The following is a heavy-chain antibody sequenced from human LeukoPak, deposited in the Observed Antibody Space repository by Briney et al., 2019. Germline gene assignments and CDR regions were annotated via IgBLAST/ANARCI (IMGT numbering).Heavy chain of an antibody. D-gene: IGHD6-6*01. CDR2: ISSNGGST. CDR1: GFTFSSYA. J-gene: IGHJ6*03. Sequence: PGGSLRLSCAASGFTFSSYAMHWVRQAPGKGLEYVSAISSNGGSTYYANSVKGRFTISRDNSKNTLYLQMGSLRAEDMAVYYCARVEIAARGYYYYMDVWGKGTTVTVSS. CDR3: ARVEIAARGYYYYMDV. V-gene: IGHV3-64*01.